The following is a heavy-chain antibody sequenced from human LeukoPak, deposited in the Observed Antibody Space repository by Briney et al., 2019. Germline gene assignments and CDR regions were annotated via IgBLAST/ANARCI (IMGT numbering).Heavy chain of an antibody. CDR3: SRDPPMGVSSGSRGVY. Sequence: GGSLRLSCAVSGFAFSTYIMNWVRQAPGKGLEWVSSISSSGTYIYYADSMKGRFTISRDNAKNSLYLQMDSLRAEDTAVYYCSRDPPMGVSSGSRGVYWGQGTPVTVSS. CDR1: GFAFSTYI. D-gene: IGHD6-19*01. V-gene: IGHV3-21*01. J-gene: IGHJ4*02. CDR2: ISSSGTYI.